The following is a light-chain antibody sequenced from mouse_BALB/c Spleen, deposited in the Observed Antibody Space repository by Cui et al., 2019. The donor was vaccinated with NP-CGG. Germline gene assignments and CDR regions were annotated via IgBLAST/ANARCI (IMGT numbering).Light chain of an antibody. CDR2: GTN. Sequence: QAVVTQEFGLNTAPGETVTLTCRSSTGAVITSNYANWVQEKPDHLFTGLIGGTNNRVPGVPARFSGSLIGDKAALTITGAQTEDEAIYFCALWYSNHWVFGGGTKLTVL. V-gene: IGLV1*01. CDR1: TGAVITSNY. J-gene: IGLJ1*01. CDR3: ALWYSNHWV.